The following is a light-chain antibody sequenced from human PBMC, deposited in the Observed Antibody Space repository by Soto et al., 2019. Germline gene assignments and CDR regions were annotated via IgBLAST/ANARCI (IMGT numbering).Light chain of an antibody. V-gene: IGKV3-20*01. J-gene: IGKJ1*01. CDR2: GAS. CDR1: QSVSSNY. CDR3: QQFDRSLPSWT. Sequence: ETALTQSPGTLSLSPGERATLSCRASQSVSSNYLAWYQHIPGQAPRLLIYGASTRATGIPDRFSGSGSGTGFTLTISRLEPEDFAVYYCQQFDRSLPSWTFGQGTKVE.